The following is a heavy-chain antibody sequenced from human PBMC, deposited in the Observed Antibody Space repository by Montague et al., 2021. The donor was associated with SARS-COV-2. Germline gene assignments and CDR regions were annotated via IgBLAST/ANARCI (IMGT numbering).Heavy chain of an antibody. CDR1: GFTFSSYG. CDR2: ISYDGSNK. Sequence: SLRLSCAASGFTFSSYGMHWVRQAPGKGLEWATLISYDGSNKYYADSVKGRFTISRDNSKNTLYLQMSSLRAEDTAVYYCARESSIDEKGMGLDYWGQGTQVNVS. V-gene: IGHV3-30-3*01. D-gene: IGHD5-24*01. J-gene: IGHJ4*02. CDR3: ARESSIDEKGMGLDY.